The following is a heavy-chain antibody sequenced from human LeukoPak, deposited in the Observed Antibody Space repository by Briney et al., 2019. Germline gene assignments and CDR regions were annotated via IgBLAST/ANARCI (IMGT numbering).Heavy chain of an antibody. Sequence: SETLSLTRTVSGGSISSYYWSWIRQPAGKGLEWIGRIYTSGSTNYNPSLKSRVTMSVDTSKNQFSLKLSSVTAADTAVYYCARDWNYYDSSGYRYYFDYWGQGTLVTVSS. J-gene: IGHJ4*02. CDR1: GGSISSYY. V-gene: IGHV4-4*07. CDR3: ARDWNYYDSSGYRYYFDY. CDR2: IYTSGST. D-gene: IGHD3-22*01.